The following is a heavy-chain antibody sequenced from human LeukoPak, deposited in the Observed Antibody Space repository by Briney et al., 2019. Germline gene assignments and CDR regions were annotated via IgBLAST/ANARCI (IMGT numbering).Heavy chain of an antibody. Sequence: SETLSLTCAVYGGSFSGYYWSWIRQPPGKGLEWIGEINHSGSTNYNPSLKSRVTISVDTSKNQFSLKLSSVTAADTAVYYCARGPSNWNYYKCPLGFDPWGQGTLVTVSS. D-gene: IGHD1-7*01. V-gene: IGHV4-34*01. CDR1: GGSFSGYY. CDR3: ARGPSNWNYYKCPLGFDP. CDR2: INHSGST. J-gene: IGHJ5*02.